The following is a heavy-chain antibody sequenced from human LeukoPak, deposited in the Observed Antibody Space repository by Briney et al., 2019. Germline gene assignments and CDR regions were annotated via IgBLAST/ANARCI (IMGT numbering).Heavy chain of an antibody. Sequence: KPSETLSLTYAVYGGSFSGCYWSWIRQPPGKGLEWIGEINHNGSTNYNPSLKSRVTISVDTSKNQFSLKLRPVTAAAAAVYYCARDVPVVVAATPRPSSNWFDPWGQGTLVTVSS. CDR2: INHNGST. CDR1: GGSFSGCY. D-gene: IGHD2-15*01. J-gene: IGHJ5*02. V-gene: IGHV4-34*01. CDR3: ARDVPVVVAATPRPSSNWFDP.